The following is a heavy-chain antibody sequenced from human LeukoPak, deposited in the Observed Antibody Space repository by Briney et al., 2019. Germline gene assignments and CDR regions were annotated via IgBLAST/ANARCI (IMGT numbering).Heavy chain of an antibody. CDR2: IYHSVST. CDR3: ARSSEGRYYYDSSGYSYYYYYMDV. D-gene: IGHD3-22*01. J-gene: IGHJ6*03. V-gene: IGHV4-38-2*02. Sequence: SETLSLTCTVSGYSISSGYYWGWIRQPPGKRLEWIGSIYHSVSTYYNPSLKSRVTMSVDTSKNQFSLKLNSVTAADTAVYYCARSSEGRYYYDSSGYSYYYYYMDVWGKGTTVTISS. CDR1: GYSISSGYY.